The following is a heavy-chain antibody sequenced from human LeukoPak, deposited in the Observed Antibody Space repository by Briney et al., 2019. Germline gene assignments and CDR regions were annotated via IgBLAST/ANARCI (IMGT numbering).Heavy chain of an antibody. CDR2: INPNSGGT. CDR3: AREDIVVVPADQTPDAFDI. CDR1: GYTFTGYY. Sequence: ASVTVSCKASGYTFTGYYMHWVRQAPGQGLEWMGWINPNSGGTNYAQKFQGRVTMTRDTSISTAYMELSRLRSDDTAVYYCAREDIVVVPADQTPDAFDIWGQGTMVTVSS. V-gene: IGHV1-2*02. D-gene: IGHD2-2*01. J-gene: IGHJ3*02.